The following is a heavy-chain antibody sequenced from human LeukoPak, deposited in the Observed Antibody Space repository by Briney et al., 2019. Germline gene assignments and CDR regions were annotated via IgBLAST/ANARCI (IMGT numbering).Heavy chain of an antibody. CDR3: ARTRLRNNWFDP. Sequence: ASVTVSCKASGYTFTSYDINWVRQATGQGLEWMGWMNPNSGNTGYAQKFQGRVTMTRNTSISTAYMELSSLRSEDTAVYYCARTRLRNNWFDPWGQGTLVTVSS. CDR2: MNPNSGNT. CDR1: GYTFTSYD. D-gene: IGHD4-17*01. J-gene: IGHJ5*02. V-gene: IGHV1-8*01.